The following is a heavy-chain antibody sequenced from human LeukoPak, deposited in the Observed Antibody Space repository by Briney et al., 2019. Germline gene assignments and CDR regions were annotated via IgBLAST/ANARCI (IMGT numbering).Heavy chain of an antibody. J-gene: IGHJ4*02. CDR1: GFTVSSNY. CDR3: ASERRNGKYYFDY. V-gene: IGHV3-53*01. D-gene: IGHD1-26*01. Sequence: GGSLRLSCAASGFTVSSNYMSWVRQAPGKGLEWVSVIYSGGSTYYADSVKGRFTISRDNSKNTLYLQMNSLRAEDTAVYYCASERRNGKYYFDYWGQGTLVTVSS. CDR2: IYSGGST.